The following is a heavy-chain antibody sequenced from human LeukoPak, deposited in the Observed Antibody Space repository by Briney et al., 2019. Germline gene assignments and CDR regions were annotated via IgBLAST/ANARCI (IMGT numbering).Heavy chain of an antibody. CDR2: IKEDGSEK. V-gene: IGHV3-7*01. J-gene: IGHJ4*02. CDR1: GFSFSNYW. D-gene: IGHD6-19*01. Sequence: GGSLRLSCAASGFSFSNYWMSWVRQAPGKGLEWVANIKEDGSEKYYVDSVKGRFTISRDNAKNSLYLQMNSLRAEDTAVYYCARDYGIAVAGTEYETHDYWGQGTLVTVSS. CDR3: ARDYGIAVAGTEYETHDY.